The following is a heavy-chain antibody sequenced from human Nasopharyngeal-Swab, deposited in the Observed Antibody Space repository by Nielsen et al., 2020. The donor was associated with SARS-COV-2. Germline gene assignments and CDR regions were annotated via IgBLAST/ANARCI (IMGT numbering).Heavy chain of an antibody. CDR3: ARDRYVISSTSWTGMDI. Sequence: GGSLRLSCAASGFSFSDYHMSWIRQAPGKGLEWISTISGSRSYTNYADSVKGRFTISRDNAQKSLYLQMHSLRADDTAVYYCARDRYVISSTSWTGMDIWGQGTTVTVSS. V-gene: IGHV3-11*05. D-gene: IGHD2/OR15-2a*01. J-gene: IGHJ6*02. CDR1: GFSFSDYH. CDR2: ISGSRSYT.